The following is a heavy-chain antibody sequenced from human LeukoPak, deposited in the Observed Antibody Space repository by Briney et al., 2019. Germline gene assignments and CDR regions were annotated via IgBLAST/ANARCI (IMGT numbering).Heavy chain of an antibody. Sequence: PGGSLRLSCAASGFPFSDYGMYWVRQAPGKGLEWLAVISHDGNNKYYADSVKGRITISRDNSMDTLYLQMNSLRAEDTAVYYYAKDCDGCMMTFDNWGQGTLVTVSS. V-gene: IGHV3-30*18. D-gene: IGHD2-8*01. CDR1: GFPFSDYG. J-gene: IGHJ4*02. CDR3: AKDCDGCMMTFDN. CDR2: ISHDGNNK.